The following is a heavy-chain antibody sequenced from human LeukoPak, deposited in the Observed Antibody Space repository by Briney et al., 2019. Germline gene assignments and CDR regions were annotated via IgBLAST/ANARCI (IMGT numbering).Heavy chain of an antibody. V-gene: IGHV3-23*01. J-gene: IGHJ4*02. Sequence: GGSLRLSCAASGFTFSSYAMSWVRQAPGKGLEWVSAISGSGGSTYYADSVKGRFTISRDNSKNTLYLQMNSLRAEDTAVYYCAKEEGQIRFLEWLNPFDYWGQGTLVTVSS. CDR3: AKEEGQIRFLEWLNPFDY. CDR1: GFTFSSYA. D-gene: IGHD3-3*01. CDR2: ISGSGGST.